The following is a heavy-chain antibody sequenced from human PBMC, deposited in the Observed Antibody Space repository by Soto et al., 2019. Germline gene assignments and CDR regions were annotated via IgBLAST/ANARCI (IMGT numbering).Heavy chain of an antibody. CDR1: KYSFTNYW. CDR3: ASLSRYDSYSGFDY. CDR2: IYPVDSDT. Sequence: PGESLKISCNGSKYSFTNYWSGWVLRIPGKFLEWIGLIYPVDSDTKYSPSFQGQVTISAEKSINTAYLRWSSLKASDTAMYYCASLSRYDSYSGFDYWGKGTLVNVYS. V-gene: IGHV5-51*01. D-gene: IGHD3-22*01. J-gene: IGHJ4*02.